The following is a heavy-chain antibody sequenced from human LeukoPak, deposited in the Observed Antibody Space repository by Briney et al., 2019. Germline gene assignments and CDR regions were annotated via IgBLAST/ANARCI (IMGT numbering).Heavy chain of an antibody. J-gene: IGHJ4*02. V-gene: IGHV4-38-2*01. Sequence: SETLSLTCAVSGYSISSGYYWGWIRQPPGKGLEWIGSIYYSGSAYYNPSLKSRVTISVDTSKNQFSLKLSSVTAADTAVYYCAPFLLRGAYFDYWGQGTLVTVSS. CDR3: APFLLRGAYFDY. CDR1: GYSISSGYY. D-gene: IGHD3-16*01. CDR2: IYYSGSA.